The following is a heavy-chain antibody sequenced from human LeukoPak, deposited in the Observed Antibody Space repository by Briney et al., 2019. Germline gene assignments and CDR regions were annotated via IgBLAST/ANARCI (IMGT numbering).Heavy chain of an antibody. J-gene: IGHJ4*02. CDR2: ISGSGGST. CDR1: GLTFSSYA. D-gene: IGHD6-13*01. CDR3: AKSMAFSAAAASFDY. Sequence: GGSLRLSCAASGLTFSSYAMSWVRQAPGKGLEWVSAISGSGGSTYYGDSVKGRFTISRDNSKNTLYLQMNSLRAEDTAVYYCAKSMAFSAAAASFDYWGQGTLVTVSS. V-gene: IGHV3-23*01.